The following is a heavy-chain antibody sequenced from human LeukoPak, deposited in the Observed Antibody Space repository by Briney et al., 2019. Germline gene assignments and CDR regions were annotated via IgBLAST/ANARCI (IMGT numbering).Heavy chain of an antibody. J-gene: IGHJ5*02. CDR3: ARLWDIVVVPAGWFDP. Sequence: SETLSLTCTVSGGSISSSSYYWGWIRQPPGKGLEWIGSIYYSGSTYYNPSLKSRVTISVDTSKNQFSLKLSSVTAADTAVYYCARLWDIVVVPAGWFDPWGQGTLVTVSS. CDR1: GGSISSSSYY. CDR2: IYYSGST. V-gene: IGHV4-39*01. D-gene: IGHD2-2*01.